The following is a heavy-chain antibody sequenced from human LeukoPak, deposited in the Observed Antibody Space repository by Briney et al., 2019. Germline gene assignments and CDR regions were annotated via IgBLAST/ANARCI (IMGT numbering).Heavy chain of an antibody. CDR3: ARDRYYDSSGYYGGSDFDY. J-gene: IGHJ4*02. CDR2: ISSSGSTI. V-gene: IGHV3-48*03. Sequence: GGSLRLSCAASGFTFSSYAMNWVRQAPGKGLEWVSYISSSGSTIYYADSVKGRFIISRDNAKNSLYLQMNSLRAEDTAVYYCARDRYYDSSGYYGGSDFDYWGQGTLVTVSS. CDR1: GFTFSSYA. D-gene: IGHD3-22*01.